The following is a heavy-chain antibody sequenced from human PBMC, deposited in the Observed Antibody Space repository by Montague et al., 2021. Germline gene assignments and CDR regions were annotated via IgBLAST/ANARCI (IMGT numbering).Heavy chain of an antibody. CDR3: AVTNPYYYYGMDV. V-gene: IGHV4-59*01. CDR2: VFYSGAT. Sequence: SGTLSLTCSVSGDSINGWYWSWIRQPPGKGLEWIGSVFYSGATNYNPSLKSRVTMSADTSKNQVSLKVNSVTAADTAFYYCAVTNPYYYYGMDVWGQGTTVTVSS. D-gene: IGHD1-14*01. CDR1: GDSINGWY. J-gene: IGHJ6*02.